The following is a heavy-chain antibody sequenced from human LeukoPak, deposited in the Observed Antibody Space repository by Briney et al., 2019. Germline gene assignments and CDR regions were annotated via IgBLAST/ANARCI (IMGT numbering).Heavy chain of an antibody. V-gene: IGHV3-11*04. CDR1: GFTFSDYY. CDR2: ISSSGSTI. CDR3: ARGFRRGYSYGYNFDY. Sequence: GGSLRLSXAASGFTFSDYYMSWIRQSPGKGLEWLSYISSSGSTIYYADSVKGRFTISRDNAKNSLYLQMNSLRAEDTAVYYCARGFRRGYSYGYNFDYWGQGTLVTVSS. J-gene: IGHJ4*02. D-gene: IGHD5-18*01.